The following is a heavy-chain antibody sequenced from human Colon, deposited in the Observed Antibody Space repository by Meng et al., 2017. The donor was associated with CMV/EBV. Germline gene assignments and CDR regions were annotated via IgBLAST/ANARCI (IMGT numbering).Heavy chain of an antibody. CDR1: GVAMSLYY. J-gene: IGHJ6*02. CDR3: ARQRRRINLLKGNEADFHGDMDV. CDR2: IYESGTT. D-gene: IGHD3-10*01. Sequence: SETLSLTCSVSGVAMSLYYWSWIRQAPGKGLEWIGHIYESGTTKNNPSLESRVTISADTSKNEFSLKLRSVTAADTAVYYCARQRRRINLLKGNEADFHGDMDVWGQGTTVTVSS. V-gene: IGHV4-59*08.